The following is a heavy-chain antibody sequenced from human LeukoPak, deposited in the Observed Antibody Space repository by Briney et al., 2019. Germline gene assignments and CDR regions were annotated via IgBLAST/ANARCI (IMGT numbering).Heavy chain of an antibody. CDR2: ISSRSRHI. CDR1: GFTFSSYS. V-gene: IGHV3-21*06. Sequence: PGGSLRLSCTVSGFTFSSYSMNWVRQAPGKGLEWVSSISSRSRHIYYADSVKGRFTISRDDGRNSLHLQMNSLRAEDTAVYYCARDLTTSSTAYLHHWGQGTLVTVSS. J-gene: IGHJ1*01. D-gene: IGHD6-6*01. CDR3: ARDLTTSSTAYLHH.